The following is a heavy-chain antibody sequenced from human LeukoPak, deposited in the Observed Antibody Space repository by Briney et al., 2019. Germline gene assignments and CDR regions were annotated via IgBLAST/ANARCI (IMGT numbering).Heavy chain of an antibody. CDR2: INPSGGST. CDR1: GYTFTSYY. Sequence: ASVKVSCKASGYTFTSYYMHWVRQAPGQGLEWMGIINPSGGSTSYAQKFQGRVTMTRDTSTSTVYMELNSLKAEDTAIYYCARDRAYSAFDYWGQGTLVTVSS. D-gene: IGHD1-26*01. J-gene: IGHJ4*02. CDR3: ARDRAYSAFDY. V-gene: IGHV1-46*01.